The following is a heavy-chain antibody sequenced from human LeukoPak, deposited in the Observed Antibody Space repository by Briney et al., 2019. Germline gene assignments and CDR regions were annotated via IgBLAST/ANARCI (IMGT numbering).Heavy chain of an antibody. J-gene: IGHJ4*02. CDR1: GGSISSYY. Sequence: PSETLSLTCTVSGGSISSYYWSWIRQPPGKGLEWIGYIYYSGGTSYNPSLKSRVTISVDTAKNQFSLRLTSVTAADTALYYCARRRDSSGWYVFDYWGQGTLVTVSS. D-gene: IGHD6-19*01. V-gene: IGHV4-59*01. CDR3: ARRRDSSGWYVFDY. CDR2: IYYSGGT.